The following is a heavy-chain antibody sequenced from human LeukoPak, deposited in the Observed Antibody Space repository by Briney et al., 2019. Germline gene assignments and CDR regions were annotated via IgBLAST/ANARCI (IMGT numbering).Heavy chain of an antibody. Sequence: GGSLRLSCAASGFTFSDYAISWVRQAPGKGLEWVSVISGSGVNIYYADYVKGRFTISRDNAKDSLFLQMSSLRAEDTAVYYCARLRYCGSDCPPRASDIWGQGTMVTVSS. V-gene: IGHV3-23*01. CDR1: GFTFSDYA. J-gene: IGHJ3*02. CDR2: ISGSGVNI. D-gene: IGHD2-21*02. CDR3: ARLRYCGSDCPPRASDI.